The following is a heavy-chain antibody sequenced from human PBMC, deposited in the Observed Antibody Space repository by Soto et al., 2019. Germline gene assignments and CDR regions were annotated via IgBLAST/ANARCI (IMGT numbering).Heavy chain of an antibody. CDR2: MNPNSGNT. Sequence: QVQLVQSGAEVKKPGASVKVSCKASGYTFTSYDINWVRQATGQGLEWMGCMNPNSGNTGYAQKFQGRVTMTRNPSTSTPYMELSSLRSEDTAVYYCARERANRLDPWGQGTLVTVSS. CDR3: ARERANRLDP. V-gene: IGHV1-8*01. CDR1: GYTFTSYD. J-gene: IGHJ5*02.